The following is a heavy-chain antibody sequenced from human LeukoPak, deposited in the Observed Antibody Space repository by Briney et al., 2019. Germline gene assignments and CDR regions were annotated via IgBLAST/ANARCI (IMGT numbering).Heavy chain of an antibody. CDR1: GYTFTNYD. D-gene: IGHD2-2*01. CDR2: MNPNSGNT. CDR3: ARVNCSSTSCRAKFLDY. Sequence: ASVKVSCKDSGYTFTNYDINWVRQDTGQGLEWMGWMNPNSGNTGYAQKFQGRVTMTRNTSISTAYMELSSLRSEDTAVYYCARVNCSSTSCRAKFLDYWGQETLVTVSS. V-gene: IGHV1-8*01. J-gene: IGHJ4*02.